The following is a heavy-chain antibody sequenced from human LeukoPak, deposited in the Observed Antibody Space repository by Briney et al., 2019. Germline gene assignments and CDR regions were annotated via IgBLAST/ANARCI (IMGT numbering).Heavy chain of an antibody. V-gene: IGHV3-48*04. J-gene: IGHJ4*02. CDR3: ARDGMAAAGPKGDY. CDR1: GFTFRSYG. CDR2: ISSSGSTI. Sequence: GRSLRLSCAASGFTFRSYGMHWVRQAPGKGLEWVSYISSSGSTIYYADSVKGRFTISRDNAKNSLYLQMNSLRAEDTAVYYCARDGMAAAGPKGDYWGQGTLVTVSS. D-gene: IGHD6-13*01.